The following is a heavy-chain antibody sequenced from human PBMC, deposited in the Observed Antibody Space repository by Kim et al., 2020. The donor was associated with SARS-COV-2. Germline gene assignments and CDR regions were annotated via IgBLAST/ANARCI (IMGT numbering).Heavy chain of an antibody. V-gene: IGHV3-21*01. CDR1: GFTFSSYS. J-gene: IGHJ6*02. D-gene: IGHD2-21*01. CDR3: ARASYCGGDCYTPRDLYYYYGMDV. Sequence: GGSLRLSCAASGFTFSSYSMNWVRQAPGKGLEWVSSISSSSSYIYYADSVKGRFTISRDNAKNSLYLQMNSLRAEDTAVYYCARASYCGGDCYTPRDLYYYYGMDVWGQGTTVTVSS. CDR2: ISSSSSYI.